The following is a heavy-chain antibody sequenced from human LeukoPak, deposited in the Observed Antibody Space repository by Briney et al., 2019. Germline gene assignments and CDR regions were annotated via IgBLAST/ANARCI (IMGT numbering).Heavy chain of an antibody. J-gene: IGHJ4*02. D-gene: IGHD1-26*01. V-gene: IGHV1-2*06. CDR3: ASLYDIVGTTVDY. CDR2: IDPNTGGA. CDR1: GYTFTNYY. Sequence: ASVKVSCKTSGYTFTNYYIHWVRQAPGQGLEWMGRIDPNTGGAKSAKNFQGRVTMTRDTSISTAYMALSGLRSDDTAVYYCASLYDIVGTTVDYWGQGTLVTVSS.